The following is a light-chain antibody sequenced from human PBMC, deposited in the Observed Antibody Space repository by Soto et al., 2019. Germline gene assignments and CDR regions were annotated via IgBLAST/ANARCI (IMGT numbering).Light chain of an antibody. J-gene: IGKJ1*01. CDR2: GAS. V-gene: IGKV3-15*01. CDR3: QQYNIWPRT. Sequence: EIVMTQSPVTLSVSPGERATLSCRASQSVGSNLAWYKQKPGQAPRLLISGASTRASGVPATFSGSGSGTEFTLTISSLQSEDFAVYYCQQYNIWPRTFGQGTKVDIK. CDR1: QSVGSN.